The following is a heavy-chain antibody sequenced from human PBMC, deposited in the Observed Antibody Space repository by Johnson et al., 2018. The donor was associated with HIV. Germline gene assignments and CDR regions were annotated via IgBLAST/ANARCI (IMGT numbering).Heavy chain of an antibody. D-gene: IGHD3-16*01. J-gene: IGHJ3*02. CDR2: ISYDGSSK. CDR1: GFTFSSYT. V-gene: IGHV3-30*14. CDR3: ARAGDYDAFDI. Sequence: QVQLVESGGGVVQPGRSLRLSCAASGFTFSSYTMHWVRHVPDKGLEWVALISYDGSSKYYADSVKGRFTISRDNSKNTLYLQMNSLRAEDTAVYYCARAGDYDAFDIWGQGTMVTVSS.